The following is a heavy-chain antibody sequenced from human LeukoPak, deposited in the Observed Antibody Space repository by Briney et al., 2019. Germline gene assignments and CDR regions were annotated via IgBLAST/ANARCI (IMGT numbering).Heavy chain of an antibody. CDR2: IYYSGST. CDR1: GGSISSYF. V-gene: IGHV4-59*01. CDR3: ARGGVPGGFYGSFDY. J-gene: IGHJ4*02. Sequence: SETLSLICTVSGGSISSYFWSWIRQPPGKGLEWIGYIYYSGSTNYNPSLQSRVTISVDTSKNQFSLKLNSVTAADTAVYYCARGGVPGGFYGSFDYWGQGTLVSVSS. D-gene: IGHD3-3*01.